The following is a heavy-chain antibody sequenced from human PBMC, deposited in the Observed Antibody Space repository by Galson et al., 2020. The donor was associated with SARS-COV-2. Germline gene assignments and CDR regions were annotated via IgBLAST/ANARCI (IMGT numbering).Heavy chain of an antibody. J-gene: IGHJ6*03. D-gene: IGHD2-2*01. CDR1: GGSFKNYY. CDR3: VRGAEERRIIVVVPYYYTYMDV. Sequence: SETLSLTCAVYGGSFKNYYWTWIRQSPGKGLQWLGEINHRGSTNSDPSLQGRVAMSVDTSKNQFSLRLSSVTAADTAVYYCVRGAEERRIIVVVPYYYTYMDVWGGGTAVTVSS. CDR2: INHRGST. V-gene: IGHV4-34*01.